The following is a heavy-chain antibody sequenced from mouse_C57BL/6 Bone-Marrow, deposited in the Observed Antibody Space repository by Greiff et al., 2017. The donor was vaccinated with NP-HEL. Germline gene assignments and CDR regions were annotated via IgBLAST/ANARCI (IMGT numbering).Heavy chain of an antibody. Sequence: VQLQQSGAELVKPGASVKLSCKASGYTFTSYWMQWVKQRPGQGLEWIGEIDPSDSYTNYNQKFKGKATLTVDTSSSTAYMQLSSLTSEDSAVYYCASSIFFAYWGQGTLVTVSA. CDR2: IDPSDSYT. J-gene: IGHJ3*01. V-gene: IGHV1-50*01. CDR1: GYTFTSYW. CDR3: ASSIFFAY.